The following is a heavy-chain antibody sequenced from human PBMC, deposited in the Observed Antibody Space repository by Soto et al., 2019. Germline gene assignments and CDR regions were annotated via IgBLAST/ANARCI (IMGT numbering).Heavy chain of an antibody. Sequence: QVQLVQSGAEVKKPGASVKVSCKASGYTFTSYYMHWVRQAPGQGLEWMGIINPSGGSTSYAQKFQGRVTMTRDTSTSTVYMELSSLRSEDTAEYYCARPSLGDAFDIWGQGTMVTVSS. J-gene: IGHJ3*02. CDR2: INPSGGST. CDR1: GYTFTSYY. V-gene: IGHV1-46*03. D-gene: IGHD3-16*01. CDR3: ARPSLGDAFDI.